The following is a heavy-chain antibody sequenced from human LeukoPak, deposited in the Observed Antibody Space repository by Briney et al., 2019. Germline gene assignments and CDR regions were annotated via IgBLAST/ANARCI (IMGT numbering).Heavy chain of an antibody. D-gene: IGHD2-2*01. CDR2: IKQDGSEK. J-gene: IGHJ4*02. Sequence: GGSLRLSCAASGFTFSSYWMSWVRQAPGKGLEWVANIKQDGSEKYYVDSVKGRFTISRDNAKNSPYLQMNSLRAEDTAVYYCARDQRYCSSSSCPWEPFDYWGQGTLVTVSS. V-gene: IGHV3-7*05. CDR1: GFTFSSYW. CDR3: ARDQRYCSSSSCPWEPFDY.